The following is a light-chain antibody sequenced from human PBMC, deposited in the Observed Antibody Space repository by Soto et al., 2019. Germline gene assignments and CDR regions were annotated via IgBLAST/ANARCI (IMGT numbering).Light chain of an antibody. CDR2: ENS. CDR3: QSYDNTNVV. CDR1: SGNIASSY. V-gene: IGLV6-57*04. Sequence: NFMLTQPHSVSESPGKTVTISCSRSSGNIASSYVQWYQQRPGSPPTTVIYENSQRPSGVPARFSASIDSSSKSASLTISGLKTEDEADYYCQSYDNTNVVFGGGTKLTVL. J-gene: IGLJ2*01.